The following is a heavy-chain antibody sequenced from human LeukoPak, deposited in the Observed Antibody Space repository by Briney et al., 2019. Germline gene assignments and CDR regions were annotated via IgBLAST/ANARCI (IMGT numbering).Heavy chain of an antibody. CDR3: ARDPRHYYDSSGYFDY. V-gene: IGHV3-30-3*01. CDR2: ISYDGSNK. J-gene: IGHJ4*02. CDR1: GFTFSSYA. Sequence: GGSLRLSCAASGFTFSSYAMHWVRQAPGKGLEWVAVISYDGSNKYYADSVKGRFTISRDNSKNTLYLQMNSLRAEDTAVYYCARDPRHYYDSSGYFDYWGQGTLVTVSS. D-gene: IGHD3-22*01.